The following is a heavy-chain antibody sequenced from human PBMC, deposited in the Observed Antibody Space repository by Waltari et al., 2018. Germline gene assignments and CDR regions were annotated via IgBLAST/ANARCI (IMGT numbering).Heavy chain of an antibody. CDR3: ARDDIVVVTAE. J-gene: IGHJ4*02. CDR2: IIPILGIA. D-gene: IGHD2-21*02. V-gene: IGHV1-69*04. CDR1: EGPSTSNL. Sequence: QVQLVQSGAEVKKPGSSVKVSCKPSEGPSTSNLSSWWRQAPGQGLEWMGRIIPILGIANYAQKFQGRVTITADKSTSTAYMELSSLRSEDTAVYYCARDDIVVVTAEWGQGTLVTVSS.